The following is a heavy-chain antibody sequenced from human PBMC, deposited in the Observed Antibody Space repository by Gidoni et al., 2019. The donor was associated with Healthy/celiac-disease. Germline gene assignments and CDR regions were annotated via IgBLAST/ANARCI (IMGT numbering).Heavy chain of an antibody. Sequence: EVQLVESGGVVVQPGGYLRLSCAASGSPLDDSAMHWVRQAPGKGLEWVSLISWDGGSTYYADSVKGRFTISRDNSKNSLYLQMNSLRAEDTALYYCAKDIDNSGPSGSYPYYYYYGMDVWGQGTTVTVSS. CDR1: GSPLDDSA. J-gene: IGHJ6*02. CDR2: ISWDGGST. CDR3: AKDIDNSGPSGSYPYYYYYGMDV. V-gene: IGHV3-43D*03. D-gene: IGHD1-26*01.